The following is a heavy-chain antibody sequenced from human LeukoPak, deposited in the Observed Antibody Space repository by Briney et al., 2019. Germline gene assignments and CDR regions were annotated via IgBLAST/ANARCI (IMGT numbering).Heavy chain of an antibody. V-gene: IGHV5-10-1*01. CDR2: IDPSDSYT. Sequence: GKSLRISCKGSGYSFTSYWISWVRQMPGKGLEWMGRIDPSDSYTNYSPSFQGHVTISADKSISTAYLQWSSLKASDTAMYYCAGEGNGYCSGGSCGNWFDPWGQGTLVTVSS. CDR3: AGEGNGYCSGGSCGNWFDP. J-gene: IGHJ5*02. D-gene: IGHD2-15*01. CDR1: GYSFTSYW.